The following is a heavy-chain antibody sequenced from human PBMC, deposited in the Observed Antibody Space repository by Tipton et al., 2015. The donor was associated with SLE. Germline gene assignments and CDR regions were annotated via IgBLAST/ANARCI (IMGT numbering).Heavy chain of an antibody. CDR1: GYTFTDYD. J-gene: IGHJ3*02. D-gene: IGHD3-16*01. V-gene: IGHV1-8*01. CDR2: MNPDRGNT. CDR3: ARVGQGFDI. Sequence: QSGAEVKKPGASVTVSCKTSGYTFTDYDINWVRQATGQGFEWMGWMNPDRGNTGYAQKFQGRVTMTWDTSKSTAYMELSSLRSEDTAVYYCARVGQGFDIWGQGTMTVSS.